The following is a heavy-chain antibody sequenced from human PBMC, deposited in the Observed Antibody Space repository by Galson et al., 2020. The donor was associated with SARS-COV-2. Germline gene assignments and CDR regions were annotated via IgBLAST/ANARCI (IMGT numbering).Heavy chain of an antibody. CDR1: GFTFSSYA. J-gene: IGHJ5*02. D-gene: IGHD1-26*01. Sequence: GESLKISCAASGFTFSSYAMHWVRQAPGKGLEWVAVISYDGSNKYYADSVKGRFTISRDNSKNTLYLQMNSLRAEDTAMYYCAGSYYPYNWFDPWGQGTLVTVSS. CDR2: ISYDGSNK. V-gene: IGHV3-30*04. CDR3: AGSYYPYNWFDP.